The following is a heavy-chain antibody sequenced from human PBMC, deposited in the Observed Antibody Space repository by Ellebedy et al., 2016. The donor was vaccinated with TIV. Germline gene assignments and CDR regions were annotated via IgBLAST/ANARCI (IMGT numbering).Heavy chain of an antibody. CDR2: IYYSGST. D-gene: IGHD5-12*01. V-gene: IGHV4-61*01. CDR1: GGSVSSGSYY. J-gene: IGHJ4*02. Sequence: SETLSLXXTVSGGSVSSGSYYWSWIRQPPGKGLEWIGYIYYSGSTNYNPSLKSRVTISVDTSKNQFSLKLSSVTAADTAVYYCARWGYSGYEVKIWGQGTLVTVSS. CDR3: ARWGYSGYEVKI.